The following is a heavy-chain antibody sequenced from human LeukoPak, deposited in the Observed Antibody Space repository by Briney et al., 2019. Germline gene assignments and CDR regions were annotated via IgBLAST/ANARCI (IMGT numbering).Heavy chain of an antibody. D-gene: IGHD5-18*01. Sequence: SETLSLTCAVYGGSFSGYYWSWIRQPPGKGLEWIGEINHSGSTNYNPSLKSRVTISVDTSKNQFSLKLSSVTAADTAVYYCARQRKWIQLWLPTPGPFDYWGQGTLVTVSS. J-gene: IGHJ4*02. CDR2: INHSGST. CDR1: GGSFSGYY. V-gene: IGHV4-34*01. CDR3: ARQRKWIQLWLPTPGPFDY.